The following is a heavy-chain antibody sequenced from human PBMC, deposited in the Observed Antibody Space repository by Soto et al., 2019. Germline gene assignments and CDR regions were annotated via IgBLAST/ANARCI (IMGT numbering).Heavy chain of an antibody. CDR2: ISTSSSTI. V-gene: IGHV3-48*01. CDR1: GFTFSSYS. D-gene: IGHD1-26*01. Sequence: GGSLRLSCAASGFTFSSYSMNWVRQAPGKGLEWVSYISTSSSTISYADSVKGRFTISRDNAKNSLYLQMNSLRAEDTAVYYCAREGGSLNWFDPWGQGTLVTVSS. CDR3: AREGGSLNWFDP. J-gene: IGHJ5*02.